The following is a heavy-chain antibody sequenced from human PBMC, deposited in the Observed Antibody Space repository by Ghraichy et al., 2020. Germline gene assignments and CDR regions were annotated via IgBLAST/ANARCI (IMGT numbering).Heavy chain of an antibody. CDR2: IRNKADSYTT. V-gene: IGHV3-72*01. CDR3: TRTGYSGGGSTIDY. J-gene: IGHJ4*02. Sequence: GESLNISCAASGFIFSDNYMDWVRQAPGKGLKWVGRIRNKADSYTTEYAASVKGRFTISRDDSKNSLYLQMNSLKTEDTAVYYCTRTGYSGGGSTIDYWGQGTLVTVSS. CDR1: GFIFSDNY. D-gene: IGHD6-19*01.